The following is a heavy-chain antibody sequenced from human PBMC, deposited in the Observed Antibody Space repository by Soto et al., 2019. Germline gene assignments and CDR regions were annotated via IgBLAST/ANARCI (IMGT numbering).Heavy chain of an antibody. CDR1: GFTFRNYE. CDR2: ISAAGDP. Sequence: VQLVESGGGLVQPGGSLRLSCEASGFTFRNYEMHWVRQGTGKGLEWVSGISAAGDPDYADSVEGRFTISRENAQNSFFLQMNSLRVGDTAVYYCARTDRDFYGLDVWGQGTTVIVSS. V-gene: IGHV3-13*05. J-gene: IGHJ6*02. CDR3: ARTDRDFYGLDV.